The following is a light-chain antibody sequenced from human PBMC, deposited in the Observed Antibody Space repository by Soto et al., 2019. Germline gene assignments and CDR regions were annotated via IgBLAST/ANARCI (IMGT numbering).Light chain of an antibody. CDR2: AAS. J-gene: IGKJ1*01. V-gene: IGKV1-27*01. CDR1: QGIGNY. Sequence: DIQMTQSPSSLSASVGDGVTISCRASQGIGNYLAWYQQKPGKAPKLLIYAASTLQSGVPSRFSGSGPGTDYTLTIRSLQLEDVETYYCQKNKSAPRSLGQGTKVDIK. CDR3: QKNKSAPRS.